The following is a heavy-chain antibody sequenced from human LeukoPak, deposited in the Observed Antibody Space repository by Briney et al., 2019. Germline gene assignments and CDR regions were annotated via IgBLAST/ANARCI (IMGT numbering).Heavy chain of an antibody. Sequence: SETLSLTCAVYGGSFSGYYWSWIRQPPGKGLEWIGEINHSGSTNYNPSLKSRVTISVDTSKNQFSLKLSSVTAADTAVYYCASVVTTYYYYYMDVWGKGTTVTVSS. CDR1: GGSFSGYY. J-gene: IGHJ6*03. V-gene: IGHV4-34*01. CDR2: INHSGST. D-gene: IGHD2-21*02. CDR3: ASVVTTYYYYYMDV.